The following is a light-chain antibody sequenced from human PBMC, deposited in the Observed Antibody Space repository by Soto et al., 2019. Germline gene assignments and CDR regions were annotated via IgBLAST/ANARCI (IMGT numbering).Light chain of an antibody. CDR2: GAS. J-gene: IGKJ5*01. CDR1: QSVHTF. Sequence: EIVSTQSPDTVSLSPGEGASLSCRASQSVHTFLAWYQQKPGQAPRLLIYGASTRATGVPARFSGSGPGTDFTLTISSLEPEDSAVYYCQQRNVWPPVTFAQGTRLEI. CDR3: QQRNVWPPVT. V-gene: IGKV3-11*01.